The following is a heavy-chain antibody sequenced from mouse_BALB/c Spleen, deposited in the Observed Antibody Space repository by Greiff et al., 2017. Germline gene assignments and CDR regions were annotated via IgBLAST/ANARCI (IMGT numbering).Heavy chain of an antibody. CDR2: IRNKANGYTT. CDR3: ARDPYDYDEAMDY. Sequence: EVQGVESGGGLVQPGGSLRLSCATSGFTFTDYYMSWVRQPPGKALEWLGFIRNKANGYTTEYSASVKGRFTISRDNSQSILYLQMNTLRAEDSATYYCARDPYDYDEAMDYWGQGTSVTVSS. J-gene: IGHJ4*01. CDR1: GFTFTDYY. D-gene: IGHD2-4*01. V-gene: IGHV7-3*02.